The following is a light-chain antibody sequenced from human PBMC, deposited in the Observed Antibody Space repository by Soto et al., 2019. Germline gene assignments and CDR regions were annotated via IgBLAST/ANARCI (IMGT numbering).Light chain of an antibody. V-gene: IGKV3-20*01. Sequence: TGLSNSPGPLSLSPEERATLSRRASQSVSSNYLASFQQKTGQAPRLLRYAASSRATGIPDRFSGSGSGTDFTLTISSLETEDFAVYYCQQYGSSLGVTFAGGTKV. CDR3: QQYGSSLGVT. CDR2: AAS. J-gene: IGKJ4*01. CDR1: QSVSSNY.